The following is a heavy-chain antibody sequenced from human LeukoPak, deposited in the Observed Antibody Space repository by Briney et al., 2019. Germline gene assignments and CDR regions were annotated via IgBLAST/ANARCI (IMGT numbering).Heavy chain of an antibody. D-gene: IGHD2-15*01. CDR1: GFTFNTYA. Sequence: GGSLRLSCVASGFTFNTYAMSWVRQAPGKGLEWVSTISGSGAFTKYADSVTGRFTISRDDSKNTLNLQMNSLRAEDTAVYYYAKVTPGPSDYWGQGTLVTVSS. CDR2: ISGSGAFT. V-gene: IGHV3-23*01. J-gene: IGHJ4*02. CDR3: AKVTPGPSDY.